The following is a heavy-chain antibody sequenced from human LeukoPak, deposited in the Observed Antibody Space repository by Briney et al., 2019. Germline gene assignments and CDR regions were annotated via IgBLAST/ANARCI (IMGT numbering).Heavy chain of an antibody. CDR2: ISWNSGSI. D-gene: IGHD6-19*01. Sequence: SLRLSCAASGFTFDDYAMHWVRQAPGKGLEWVSGISWNSGSIGYADSVKGRFTISRDNAKNSLYLQMNSLRAEDTALYYCAKAARAVAGHGGWFDPWGQGTLVTVSS. V-gene: IGHV3-9*01. J-gene: IGHJ5*02. CDR1: GFTFDDYA. CDR3: AKAARAVAGHGGWFDP.